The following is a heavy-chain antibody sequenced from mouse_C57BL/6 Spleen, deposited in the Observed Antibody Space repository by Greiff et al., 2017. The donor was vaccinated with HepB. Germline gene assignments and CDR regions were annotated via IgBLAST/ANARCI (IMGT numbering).Heavy chain of an antibody. Sequence: QVQLQQSGAELARPGASVKMSCKASGYTFTSYTMHWVKQRPGQGLEWIGYINPSSGYTKYNQKFKDKATLTADKSSSTAYMQLSSLTSEDSAVYYCASLLLRYPYNFDVWGTGTTVTVSS. D-gene: IGHD1-1*01. CDR2: INPSSGYT. CDR3: ASLLLRYPYNFDV. J-gene: IGHJ1*03. CDR1: GYTFTSYT. V-gene: IGHV1-4*01.